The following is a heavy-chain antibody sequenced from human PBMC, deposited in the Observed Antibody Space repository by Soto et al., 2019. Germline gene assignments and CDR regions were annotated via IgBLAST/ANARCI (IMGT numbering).Heavy chain of an antibody. J-gene: IGHJ5*02. CDR3: ARVPFVGYFDWLDP. V-gene: IGHV4-59*01. CDR1: GASISSYY. D-gene: IGHD3-9*01. CDR2: MHHTQGT. Sequence: SETLSLTCSVSGASISSYYWTWIRQPPGGGLEWIGYMHHTQGTNDNPSLRGRVHMSIDTSMNQFSLRLTSVTAADTAVYYCARVPFVGYFDWLDPWGHGTLVTVSP.